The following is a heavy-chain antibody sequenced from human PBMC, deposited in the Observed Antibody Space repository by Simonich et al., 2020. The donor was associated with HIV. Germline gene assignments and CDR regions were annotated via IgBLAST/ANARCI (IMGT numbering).Heavy chain of an antibody. CDR1: GFTFSYHY. Sequence: EVQLVESGGGLVQPGGSLRLSCAASGFTFSYHYMDWVRQARGNGTEGDGRTRNKATSNTTEYAASVKGRFTISRDDSRNSLYLQMNTLKTEDTAVYYCARGARLTTDSYYYGMDVWGQGTTVTVSS. D-gene: IGHD3-22*01. CDR3: ARGARLTTDSYYYGMDV. CDR2: TRNKATSNTT. J-gene: IGHJ6*02. V-gene: IGHV3-72*01.